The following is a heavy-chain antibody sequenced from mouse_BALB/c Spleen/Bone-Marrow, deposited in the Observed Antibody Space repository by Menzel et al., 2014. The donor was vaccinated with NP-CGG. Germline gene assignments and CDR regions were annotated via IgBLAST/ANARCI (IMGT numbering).Heavy chain of an antibody. CDR2: IDPANDNS. CDR3: TRNYVSHYFDY. CDR1: GFNIKDTF. J-gene: IGHJ2*01. Sequence: QLQQSGAELVKPGASVKLSCAASGFNIKDTFIHWVKQRPEQGLEWIGSIDPANDNSKFDPKFQGKATLTADTSSNTAYLQLSSLTSEDTAVYFCTRNYVSHYFDYWGQGTTLTVSS. D-gene: IGHD1-1*01. V-gene: IGHV14-3*02.